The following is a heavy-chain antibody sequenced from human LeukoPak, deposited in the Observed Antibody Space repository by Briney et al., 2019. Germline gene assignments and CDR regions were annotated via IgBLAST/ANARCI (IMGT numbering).Heavy chain of an antibody. V-gene: IGHV3-33*08. D-gene: IGHD6-6*01. CDR2: IWYDGSEK. CDR3: ARDRGTTSSAGYYFDY. Sequence: GGSLRLSCAASGFTFSSYWMSWVRQAPGKGLEWVAIIWYDGSEKFYGDSVKGRFTISRDNSKNTLYLQMNSLRAEDTAVYYCARDRGTTSSAGYYFDYWGQGTLVTVSS. J-gene: IGHJ4*02. CDR1: GFTFSSYW.